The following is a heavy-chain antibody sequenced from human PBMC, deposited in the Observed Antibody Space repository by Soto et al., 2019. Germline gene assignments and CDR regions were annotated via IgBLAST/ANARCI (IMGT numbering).Heavy chain of an antibody. CDR1: GYTFSSSY. J-gene: IGHJ6*02. CDR3: ASGGYTYGFSAMDV. CDR2: INPSGFST. D-gene: IGHD5-18*01. Sequence: GASVKVSCKASGYTFSSSYIHWVRQAPGQGLEWMGLINPSGFSTDYAQTFQGRVTVTRDTSTNTVYMELSSLRSEDTAVYYCASGGYTYGFSAMDVWGPGTTVTVSS. V-gene: IGHV1-46*01.